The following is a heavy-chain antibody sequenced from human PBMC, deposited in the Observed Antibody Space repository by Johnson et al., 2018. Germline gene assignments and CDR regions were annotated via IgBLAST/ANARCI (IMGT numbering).Heavy chain of an antibody. J-gene: IGHJ4*02. CDR1: GFTFSSYD. CDR3: ARGGYGDYYFDY. V-gene: IGHV3-13*01. D-gene: IGHD4-17*01. Sequence: VQLVQSGGGVVQPGRSLRLSCAASGFTFSSYDMHWVRQATGKGLEWVSAIGAAGDTSYAGPVKGRLTIPRENAKNSLYLQMNNLRAGDTAVYYCARGGYGDYYFDYWGQGTLVTVSS. CDR2: IGAAGDT.